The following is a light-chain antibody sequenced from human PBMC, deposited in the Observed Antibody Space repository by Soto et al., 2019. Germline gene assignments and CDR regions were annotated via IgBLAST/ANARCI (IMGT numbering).Light chain of an antibody. CDR3: PSYDNRLSGWV. Sequence: QPVLTQPPSVSGAPGQRATISCTGSSSNIGAGHEVHWYQQLPGTAPKLLMYGNTNRPSGVPDRFSGSLAGTSASLAITGLHPEDESDYYCPSYDNRLSGWVFGGGTKLTVL. V-gene: IGLV1-40*01. CDR1: SSNIGAGHE. J-gene: IGLJ3*02. CDR2: GNT.